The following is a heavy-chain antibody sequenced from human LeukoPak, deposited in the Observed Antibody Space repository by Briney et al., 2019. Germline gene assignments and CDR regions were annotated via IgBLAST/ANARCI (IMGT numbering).Heavy chain of an antibody. V-gene: IGHV3-30*02. Sequence: PGGSLRLSCAASGFTFSAYAMHWGRHAPAKGMERVAFIRLDGSSKNYGDSVKGRFTISRDNSKITLYLEMNSLRSEDTAVYYCAKQYLDTNWGQGTLLTVSS. J-gene: IGHJ4*02. CDR3: AKQYLDTN. D-gene: IGHD5-18*01. CDR1: GFTFSAYA. CDR2: IRLDGSSK.